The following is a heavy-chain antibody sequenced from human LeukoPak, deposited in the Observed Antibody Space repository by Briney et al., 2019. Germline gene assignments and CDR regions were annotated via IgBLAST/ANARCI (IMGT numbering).Heavy chain of an antibody. D-gene: IGHD2-15*01. V-gene: IGHV3-23*01. Sequence: PGGSLRLSCAASGFTFSSYAMSWVRQAPGKGLEWVSAISGSGGSTYYADSVKGRFTISRDNSKNTLYLQMNSLRAEDTAVYYCAKEQKRYCSGGSCYIDYWGQGTLVTVSS. CDR2: ISGSGGST. CDR3: AKEQKRYCSGGSCYIDY. CDR1: GFTFSSYA. J-gene: IGHJ4*02.